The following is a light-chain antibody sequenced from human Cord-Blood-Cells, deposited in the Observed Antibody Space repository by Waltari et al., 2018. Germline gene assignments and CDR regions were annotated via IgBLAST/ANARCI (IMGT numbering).Light chain of an antibody. CDR3: QQYDTVYS. CDR1: QDISNY. CDR2: DAS. V-gene: IGKV1-33*01. Sequence: DIQMTQSPSSLPASVGDRVTITCQASQDISNYLNWYQQKPGKAPKLLIYDASNLETGVPSRFSGSGSGTDFTFTISSLQPEDIATYYCQQYDTVYSFGQGTKLEIK. J-gene: IGKJ2*03.